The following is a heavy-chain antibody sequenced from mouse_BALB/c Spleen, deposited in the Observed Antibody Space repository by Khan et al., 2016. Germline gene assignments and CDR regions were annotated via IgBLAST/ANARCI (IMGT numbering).Heavy chain of an antibody. J-gene: IGHJ2*01. CDR3: ARGRSYFFDF. D-gene: IGHD1-1*01. CDR1: GYSITSDYA. Sequence: EVQLQESGPGLVKPSQSLSLTCTVTGYSITSDYAWNWIRQFPGNKLEWMGYISYSGITSYNPSLKSRISITRDTSKNQFFLQLNSVTAEDTATYNCARGRSYFFDFWGQGTTLTVSS. V-gene: IGHV3-2*02. CDR2: ISYSGIT.